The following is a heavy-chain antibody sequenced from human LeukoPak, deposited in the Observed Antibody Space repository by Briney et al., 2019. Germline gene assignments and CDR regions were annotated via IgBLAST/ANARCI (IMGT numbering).Heavy chain of an antibody. J-gene: IGHJ4*02. CDR1: GFTFSNYE. CDR2: ITGSGSTT. V-gene: IGHV3-48*03. CDR3: ARETSWHFDY. Sequence: PGGSLRLSCAASGFTFSNYEINWVRQPPGKGLEWISDITGSGSTTYYADSVKGRFTISRDNAKNSLYLQMNSLRAEDTAIYYCARETSWHFDYWGRGTLVTVSS.